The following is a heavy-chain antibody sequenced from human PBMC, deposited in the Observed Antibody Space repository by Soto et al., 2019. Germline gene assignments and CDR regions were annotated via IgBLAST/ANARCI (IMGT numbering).Heavy chain of an antibody. D-gene: IGHD4-4*01. Sequence: PSETLSLTCTVSGGSVSSGSYYWSWIRQPPGKGLEWIGYIYYSGSTNYNPSLKSRVTISVDTSKNQFSLKLSSVTAADTAVYYCARDNSNSGAFDIWGQGTMVTVSS. CDR2: IYYSGST. CDR1: GGSVSSGSYY. CDR3: ARDNSNSGAFDI. V-gene: IGHV4-61*01. J-gene: IGHJ3*02.